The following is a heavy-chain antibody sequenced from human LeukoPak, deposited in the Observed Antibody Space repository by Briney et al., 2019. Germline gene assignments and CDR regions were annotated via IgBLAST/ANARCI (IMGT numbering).Heavy chain of an antibody. Sequence: GASVKVSCKASGYTFTSYFMHWVRQAPGQGLEWMSWINPNSGGTNFAQKFQGRVTLTRDTSISTAYMELSRLRSDDTAMYYCARAGDYYDSSGFRGIHYWGQGTLVSVSS. CDR3: ARAGDYYDSSGFRGIHY. D-gene: IGHD3-22*01. CDR2: INPNSGGT. V-gene: IGHV1-2*02. J-gene: IGHJ4*02. CDR1: GYTFTSYF.